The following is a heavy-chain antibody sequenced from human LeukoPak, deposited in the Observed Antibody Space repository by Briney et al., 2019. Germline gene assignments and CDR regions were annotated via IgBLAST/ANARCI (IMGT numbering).Heavy chain of an antibody. CDR1: GYTFTGYY. V-gene: IGHV1-2*02. CDR2: INPNSGGT. J-gene: IGHJ4*02. Sequence: ASVKVSCKASGYTFTGYYMHWVRQAPGQGLEWMGWINPNSGGTNYAQKFQGRVTMTRDTSISTAYMELSRLRSDDTAVYYCARDRGYSYGYQYYFDYWGQGTLVTVSS. D-gene: IGHD5-18*01. CDR3: ARDRGYSYGYQYYFDY.